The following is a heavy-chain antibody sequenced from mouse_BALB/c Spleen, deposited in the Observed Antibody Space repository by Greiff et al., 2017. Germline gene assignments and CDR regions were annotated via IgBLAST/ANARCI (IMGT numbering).Heavy chain of an antibody. D-gene: IGHD2-1*01. Sequence: EVQVVESGGGLVQPGGSRKLSCAASGFTFSSFGMHWVRQAPEKGLEWVAYISSGSSTIYYADTVKGRFTISRDNPKNTLFLQMTSLRSEDTAMYYCARSRKFGNYLYYFDYWGQGTTLTVSS. CDR2: ISSGSSTI. CDR3: ARSRKFGNYLYYFDY. CDR1: GFTFSSFG. J-gene: IGHJ2*01. V-gene: IGHV5-17*02.